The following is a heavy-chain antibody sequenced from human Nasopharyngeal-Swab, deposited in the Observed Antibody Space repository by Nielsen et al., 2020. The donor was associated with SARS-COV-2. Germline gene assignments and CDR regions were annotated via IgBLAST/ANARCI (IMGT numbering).Heavy chain of an antibody. V-gene: IGHV3-23*03. J-gene: IGHJ4*02. CDR1: GFTFSSYA. D-gene: IGHD1-26*01. CDR3: AKETVGALDY. CDR2: IYSGGSST. Sequence: GGSLRLSCAASGFTFSSYAMSWVRQAPGKGLEWVSVIYSGGSSTYYADSVKGRFTISRDNSKNTLYLQMNSLRAEDTAVYYCAKETVGALDYWGQGTLVTVSS.